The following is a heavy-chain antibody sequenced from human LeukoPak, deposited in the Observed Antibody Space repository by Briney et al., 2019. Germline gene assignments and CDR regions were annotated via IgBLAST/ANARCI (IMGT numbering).Heavy chain of an antibody. CDR3: ARAGNLGEVPADMYYFDY. D-gene: IGHD2-2*01. CDR2: IIPILGIA. Sequence: ASVKVSCKASGGTFSSYAISWVRQAPGQGLEWMGRIIPILGIANYAQKFQGRVTITADKSTSTAYMELSSLRSEDTAVYYCARAGNLGEVPADMYYFDYWGQGTLVTVSS. V-gene: IGHV1-69*04. J-gene: IGHJ4*02. CDR1: GGTFSSYA.